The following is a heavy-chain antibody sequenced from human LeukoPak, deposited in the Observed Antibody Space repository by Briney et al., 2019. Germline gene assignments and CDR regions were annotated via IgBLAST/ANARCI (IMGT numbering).Heavy chain of an antibody. J-gene: IGHJ5*02. CDR1: GYTFTGYY. D-gene: IGHD2-21*01. Sequence: GASVKVSCKASGYTFTGYYMHWVRQAPGQGLEWMGWINPNSGGTNYAQKFQGRVTMTRDTSTSTAYMEPSRLRSDDTAVYYCARGVALKDLRVWFDPWGQGTLVTVSS. CDR3: ARGVALKDLRVWFDP. CDR2: INPNSGGT. V-gene: IGHV1-2*02.